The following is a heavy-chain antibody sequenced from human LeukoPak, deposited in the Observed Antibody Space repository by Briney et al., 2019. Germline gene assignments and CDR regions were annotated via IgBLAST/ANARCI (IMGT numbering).Heavy chain of an antibody. V-gene: IGHV3-23*01. Sequence: PGGSLRLSCTASGFTFSSYTMTWVRQAPGKGLKWVSTITTGDGNTYYADSVKGRFTISRDNSKNTLYLQMNSLRAEDTAVYYCAKDAVPYSNYAPLFDYWGQGTLVTVSS. CDR1: GFTFSSYT. D-gene: IGHD4-11*01. CDR2: ITTGDGNT. J-gene: IGHJ4*02. CDR3: AKDAVPYSNYAPLFDY.